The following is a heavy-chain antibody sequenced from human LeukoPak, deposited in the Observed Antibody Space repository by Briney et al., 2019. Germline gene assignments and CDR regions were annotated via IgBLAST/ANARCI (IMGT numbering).Heavy chain of an antibody. J-gene: IGHJ2*01. V-gene: IGHV3-48*03. CDR1: GFTFSSYE. Sequence: GGSLRLSCAASGFTFSSYEMNWVRQAPGEGLEWVSYISSSGSTIYYADSVKGRFTISRDNAKNSLYLQMNSLRAENTAVYYCARDATRYQLLRGGWYFDLWGRGTLVTVSS. CDR2: ISSSGSTI. D-gene: IGHD2-2*01. CDR3: ARDATRYQLLRGGWYFDL.